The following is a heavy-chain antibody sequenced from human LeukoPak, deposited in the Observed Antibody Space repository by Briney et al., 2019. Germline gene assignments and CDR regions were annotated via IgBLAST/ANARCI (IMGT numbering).Heavy chain of an antibody. D-gene: IGHD4-23*01. Sequence: LAGGSLRLSCAASGFTFSSYEMNWVRQAPGKGLEWVSSISRSATTIYYADSVKGRFTVSRDNSKKRVYLQMNSLRREDTAVYYCVKDLLQWYKFDSWGQGTLVTVSS. CDR3: VKDLLQWYKFDS. CDR2: ISRSATTI. V-gene: IGHV3-48*03. CDR1: GFTFSSYE. J-gene: IGHJ4*02.